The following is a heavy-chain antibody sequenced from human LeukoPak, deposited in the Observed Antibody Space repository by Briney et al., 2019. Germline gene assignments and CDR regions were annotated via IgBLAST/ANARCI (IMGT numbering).Heavy chain of an antibody. CDR1: GFTFSSYG. D-gene: IGHD3-22*01. Sequence: GGSLRLSCAASGFTFSSYGMHWVRQAPGKGLEWVAVIWYDGSNKYYADSAKGRFTISRDNSKNTLYLQMNSLRAEDTAVYYCARFPRYYYDSSRSPGAFDIWGQGTMVTVSS. CDR3: ARFPRYYYDSSRSPGAFDI. J-gene: IGHJ3*02. CDR2: IWYDGSNK. V-gene: IGHV3-33*01.